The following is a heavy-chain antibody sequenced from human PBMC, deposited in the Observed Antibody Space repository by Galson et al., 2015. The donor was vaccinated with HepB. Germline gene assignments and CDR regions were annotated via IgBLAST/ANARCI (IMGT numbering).Heavy chain of an antibody. D-gene: IGHD1-26*01. CDR3: ASVTLGATTPYYFDY. CDR2: SSAYRDKA. J-gene: IGHJ4*02. CDR1: GYSFSNYG. Sequence: SVKVSCKASGYSFSNYGIGWVRQAPGQGLEWLGWSSAYRDKANYAQIVQGRVTMTTDTSTSTAYMELRSLRSDDTAVYYCASVTLGATTPYYFDYWGQGALVTVSS. V-gene: IGHV1-18*04.